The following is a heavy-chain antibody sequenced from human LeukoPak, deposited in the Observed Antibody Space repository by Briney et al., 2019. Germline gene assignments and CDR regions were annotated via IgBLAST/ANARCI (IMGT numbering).Heavy chain of an antibody. CDR3: ARKGAGNYFDY. Sequence: ASVTVSCKASGGTFSSYAISWVRQAPGQGLEWMGRIIPILGIANYAQKFQGRVTITADKSTSTAYMELSSLRSEDTAVYYCARKGAGNYFDYWGQGTLVTVSS. D-gene: IGHD6-19*01. CDR2: IIPILGIA. CDR1: GGTFSSYA. J-gene: IGHJ4*02. V-gene: IGHV1-69*04.